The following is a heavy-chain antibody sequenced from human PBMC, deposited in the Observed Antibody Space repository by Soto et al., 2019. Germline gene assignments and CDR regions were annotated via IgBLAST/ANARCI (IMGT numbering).Heavy chain of an antibody. CDR3: AKNAMSTVTRRGQYFDS. CDR2: IGGGTGAT. J-gene: IGHJ4*02. CDR1: GFTFSTYA. V-gene: IGHV3-23*01. D-gene: IGHD4-17*01. Sequence: EVQLLESGGGLVQPGGSLRRSCAASGFTFSTYAMSWVRQAPGEGLEWVSGIGGGTGATYNADSVKGRFIISRDNSKNTLYRQMNNLSVEDTAVYYCAKNAMSTVTRRGQYFDSWGQGTLVTVSS.